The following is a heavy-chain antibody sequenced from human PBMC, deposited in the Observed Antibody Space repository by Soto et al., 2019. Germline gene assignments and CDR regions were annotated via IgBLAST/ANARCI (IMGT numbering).Heavy chain of an antibody. J-gene: IGHJ3*02. V-gene: IGHV5-51*01. Sequence: SEAVRNSCAGSGCSLTSYLFGWVRQLPGKGLEWMGIIYPGDSDTRYSPSWQGQVTISADKSISTAYLQWSSLKASDTAMYYCARHRSRYPDAFDIWGQGTMVT. CDR3: ARHRSRYPDAFDI. CDR2: IYPGDSDT. D-gene: IGHD1-1*01. CDR1: GCSLTSYL.